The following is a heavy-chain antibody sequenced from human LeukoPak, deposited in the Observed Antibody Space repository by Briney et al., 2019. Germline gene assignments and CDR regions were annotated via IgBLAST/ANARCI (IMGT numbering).Heavy chain of an antibody. CDR2: ISAYNGNT. D-gene: IGHD6-13*01. Sequence: EASVKVSCKASGYTFTSYGISWVRQAPGQGLEWMGWISAYNGNTNYAQKFQGRVTITTDESTSTAYMELSSLRSEDTAVYYCATHKSSSWRNNWFDPWGQGTLVTVSS. V-gene: IGHV1-18*01. CDR1: GYTFTSYG. J-gene: IGHJ5*02. CDR3: ATHKSSSWRNNWFDP.